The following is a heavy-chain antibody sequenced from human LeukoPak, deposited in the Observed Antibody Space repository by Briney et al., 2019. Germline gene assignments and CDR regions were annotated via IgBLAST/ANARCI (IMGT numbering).Heavy chain of an antibody. D-gene: IGHD6-13*01. CDR2: ISSSSAYI. V-gene: IGHV3-21*01. CDR1: GFTFSSYS. J-gene: IGHJ4*02. CDR3: ARTFGIAAAGRGINY. Sequence: GGSLRLSCAASGFTFSSYSMNWVRQAPGKGLEWVSSISSSSAYIYYADSMKGRFTISRDNAKNSLFLQMNSLRAEDTAVYYCARTFGIAAAGRGINYWGQGTLVTVSS.